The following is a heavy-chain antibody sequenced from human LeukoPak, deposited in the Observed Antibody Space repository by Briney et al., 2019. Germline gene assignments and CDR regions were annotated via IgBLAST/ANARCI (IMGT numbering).Heavy chain of an antibody. J-gene: IGHJ4*02. CDR2: IYTSGST. Sequence: SQTLSLTCTVSGGSISSGSYHWRWLRQPAGTGLEWIGRIYTSGSTNYNPSLKSRVTISVDTSKNQFSLKLSSVTAADTAVYYCARVNRRYYYDSSGYPDYWGQGTLVTVSS. CDR3: ARVNRRYYYDSSGYPDY. D-gene: IGHD3-22*01. V-gene: IGHV4-61*02. CDR1: GGSISSGSYH.